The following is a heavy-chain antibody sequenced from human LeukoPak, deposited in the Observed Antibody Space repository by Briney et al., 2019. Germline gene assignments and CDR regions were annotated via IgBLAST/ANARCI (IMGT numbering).Heavy chain of an antibody. CDR1: GGSISSSSYY. J-gene: IGHJ4*02. V-gene: IGHV4-39*07. Sequence: PSETLSLTCTVSGGSISSSSYYWGWLRQPPGKGLEWIGSIYYSGSTYYNPSLKSRVTMSVDTSKNQFSLKLSSVTAADTAVYYCARDPGITMVRGVITNDYYFDYWGQGTLVTVSS. D-gene: IGHD3-10*01. CDR2: IYYSGST. CDR3: ARDPGITMVRGVITNDYYFDY.